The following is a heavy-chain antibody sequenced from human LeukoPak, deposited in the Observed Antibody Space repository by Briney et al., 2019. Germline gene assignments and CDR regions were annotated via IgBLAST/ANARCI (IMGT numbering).Heavy chain of an antibody. CDR2: ISSSGSTI. Sequence: PGGSLRLSCAASGFTFSDYYMSWIRQAPGKGLEGVSYISSSGSTIYYADSVKGRFTISRDNAKNSLYLQMNSLRDEDTAVYYCARDLSYYGSGSYPDSWGQGTLVTVSS. CDR3: ARDLSYYGSGSYPDS. V-gene: IGHV3-11*04. D-gene: IGHD3-10*01. J-gene: IGHJ4*02. CDR1: GFTFSDYY.